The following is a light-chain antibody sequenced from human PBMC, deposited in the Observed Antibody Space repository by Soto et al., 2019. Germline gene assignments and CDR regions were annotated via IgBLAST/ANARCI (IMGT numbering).Light chain of an antibody. Sequence: LAASAVDRVPITLRASQSISKHLNWYQQKPGKAPKFLIYGASTLQSGVPSRFTGSGSGTDFTLTVNSLQAEDFAIYYCQQSHSSPTGFGQGTRLEN. CDR2: GAS. J-gene: IGKJ5*01. CDR1: QSISKH. V-gene: IGKV1-39*01. CDR3: QQSHSSPTG.